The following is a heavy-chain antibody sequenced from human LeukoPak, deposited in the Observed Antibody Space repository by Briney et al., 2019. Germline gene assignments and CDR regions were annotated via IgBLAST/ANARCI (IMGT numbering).Heavy chain of an antibody. D-gene: IGHD4-17*01. CDR1: GGSFSGYY. CDR3: IVFGDSNH. Sequence: ETLSLTCAVYGGSFSGYYWSWVRQAAGKGLEWVSAIHTSGDTCYADSVKGRFTISRDTSKNTLYLQINSLRVEDTAVYYCIVFGDSNHWGQGTLVTVSS. CDR2: IHTSGDT. V-gene: IGHV3-53*01. J-gene: IGHJ5*02.